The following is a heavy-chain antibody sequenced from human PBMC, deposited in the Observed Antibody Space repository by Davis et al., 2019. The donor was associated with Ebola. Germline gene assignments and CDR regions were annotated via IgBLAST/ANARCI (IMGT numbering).Heavy chain of an antibody. V-gene: IGHV4-59*01. CDR3: ASGVNTTTGYYYYGMDV. J-gene: IGHJ6*02. D-gene: IGHD5-18*01. CDR1: GGSISTYY. Sequence: SETLSPTCTVSGGSISTYYWSCIRQPPGKGLEWIGYIYYSGSTNYNPSLKSRVTISVDTSKNQFSLKLSSVTAADTAVYYCASGVNTTTGYYYYGMDVWGQGTTVTVSS. CDR2: IYYSGST.